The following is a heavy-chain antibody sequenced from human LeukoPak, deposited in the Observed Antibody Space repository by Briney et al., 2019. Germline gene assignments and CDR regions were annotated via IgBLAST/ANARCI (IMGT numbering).Heavy chain of an antibody. CDR2: ISGSGGST. J-gene: IGHJ4*02. D-gene: IGHD3-10*01. Sequence: GGSLRLSCAASGFTFSSYAMSWVRQAPGKGLEWVSAISGSGGSTYYADSVKGRFTISRDNSKNTLHLQMNSLRAEDTAVYYCAKVPITMVRGVTSSLDYWGQGTLVTVSS. V-gene: IGHV3-23*01. CDR3: AKVPITMVRGVTSSLDY. CDR1: GFTFSSYA.